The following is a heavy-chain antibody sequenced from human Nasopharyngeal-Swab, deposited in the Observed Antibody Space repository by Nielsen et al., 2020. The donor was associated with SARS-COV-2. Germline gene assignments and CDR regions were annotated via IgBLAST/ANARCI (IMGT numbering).Heavy chain of an antibody. CDR2: ISSSSSTI. J-gene: IGHJ3*02. V-gene: IGHV3-48*04. Sequence: GESLKISCAASGFTFSSYSMNWVRQAPGKGLEWVSYISSSSSTIYYADSVKGRFTISRDNAKNSLYLQMNSLRAEDTAVYYCARRVRFRELKNDAFDIWGQGTMVTVSS. D-gene: IGHD3-10*01. CDR3: ARRVRFRELKNDAFDI. CDR1: GFTFSSYS.